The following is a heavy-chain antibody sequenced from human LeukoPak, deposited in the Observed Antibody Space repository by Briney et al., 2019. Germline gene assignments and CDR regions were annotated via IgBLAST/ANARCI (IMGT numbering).Heavy chain of an antibody. J-gene: IGHJ5*02. CDR2: IIPIFGTA. CDR1: GGTFSSYA. CDR3: AKDSMVRGVYWFDP. D-gene: IGHD3-10*01. Sequence: ASVKVSCKASGGTFSSYAISWVRQAPGQGLEWMGGIIPIFGTANYAQKFQGRVTITADKSTSTAYMELSSLRAEDTAVYYCAKDSMVRGVYWFDPWGQGTLVTVSS. V-gene: IGHV1-69*06.